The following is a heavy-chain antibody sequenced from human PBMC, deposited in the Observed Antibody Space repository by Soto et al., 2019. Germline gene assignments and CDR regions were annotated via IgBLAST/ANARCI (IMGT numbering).Heavy chain of an antibody. D-gene: IGHD2-21*01. V-gene: IGHV1-69*08. CDR2: IIPILGIA. CDR1: GGTFSSYT. CDR3: ARDSPFLQ. J-gene: IGHJ4*02. Sequence: QVQLVQSGAEVNKPGSSVKVSCKASGGTFSSYTLSWVRQAPGQGLEWIGRIIPILGIANYAQKFQGRVTITADKSTSTAYMELSSLRSEDTAVYYCARDSPFLQWGQGTLVTVSS.